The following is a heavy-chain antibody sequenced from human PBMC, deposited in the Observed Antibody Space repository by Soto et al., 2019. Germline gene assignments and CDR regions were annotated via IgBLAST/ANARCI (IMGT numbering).Heavy chain of an antibody. CDR3: ARDRYYDILTGYENWFDP. J-gene: IGHJ5*02. Sequence: GGSLRLSCAASGFTFSSYSMNWVRQAPGKGLEWVSSISSSSSYIYYADSVKGRFTISRDNAKNSLYLQMNSLRAEDTAVYYCARDRYYDILTGYENWFDPWGQGTLVTVSS. D-gene: IGHD3-9*01. V-gene: IGHV3-21*01. CDR1: GFTFSSYS. CDR2: ISSSSSYI.